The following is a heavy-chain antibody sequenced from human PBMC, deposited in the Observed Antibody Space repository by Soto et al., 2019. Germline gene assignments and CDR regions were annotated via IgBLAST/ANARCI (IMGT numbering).Heavy chain of an antibody. CDR3: AAGAPVDTAMVTFDY. CDR2: ISSSSSYT. D-gene: IGHD5-18*01. Sequence: PGGSLRLSCAASGFTFSDYYMSWIRQAPGKGLEWVSYISSSSSYTNYADSVKGRFTISRDNAKNSLYLQMNSLRAEDTAVYYCAAGAPVDTAMVTFDYWGQGTLVTVSS. CDR1: GFTFSDYY. V-gene: IGHV3-11*06. J-gene: IGHJ4*02.